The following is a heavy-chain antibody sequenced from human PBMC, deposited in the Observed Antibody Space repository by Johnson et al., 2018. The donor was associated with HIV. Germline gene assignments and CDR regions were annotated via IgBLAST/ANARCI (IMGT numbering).Heavy chain of an antibody. D-gene: IGHD3-3*01. CDR1: QFKVSDYG. Sequence: VQLVESGGDLVQPGGSLRLSCAASQFKVSDYGMNWVRQAPGKGLEWVAYISTGGGNIYIADSVKGRFTISRDNAKNSLSLQMNSLRAEDTALYYCAREQATLFFRASGAAFNIWGQGTTVTVSS. CDR3: AREQATLFFRASGAAFNI. CDR2: ISTGGGNI. J-gene: IGHJ3*02. V-gene: IGHV3-48*01.